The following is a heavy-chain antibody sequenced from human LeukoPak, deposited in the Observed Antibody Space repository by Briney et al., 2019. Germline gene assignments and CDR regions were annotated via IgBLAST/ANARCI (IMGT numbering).Heavy chain of an antibody. J-gene: IGHJ4*02. V-gene: IGHV1-2*02. D-gene: IGHD3-22*01. CDR1: GYTFTGYY. Sequence: ASVKVSCKASGYTFTGYYMHWVRQAPGQGLEWMGWINPNSGGTNYAQKFQGRVTMTRDTSISTAYMELSRLRSDDTAVNYCARGDWNYYDSSGQIGYWGQGTLVTVSS. CDR3: ARGDWNYYDSSGQIGY. CDR2: INPNSGGT.